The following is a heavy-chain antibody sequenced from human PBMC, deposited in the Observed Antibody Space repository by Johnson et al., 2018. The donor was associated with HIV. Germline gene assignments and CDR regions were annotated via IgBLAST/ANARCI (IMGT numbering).Heavy chain of an antibody. Sequence: VQLVESGGGLVQPGGSLRLSCAASGFTVSSNYMSWVRQAPGKGLEWVSVIYSGGSTYYADSVKGRFTISRDNSKNTLYLQMNSLRAEDTAVSYCARDIPQADAFDIWGEGTMVTVSS. D-gene: IGHD2-2*02. CDR3: ARDIPQADAFDI. CDR1: GFTVSSNY. CDR2: IYSGGST. V-gene: IGHV3-66*01. J-gene: IGHJ3*02.